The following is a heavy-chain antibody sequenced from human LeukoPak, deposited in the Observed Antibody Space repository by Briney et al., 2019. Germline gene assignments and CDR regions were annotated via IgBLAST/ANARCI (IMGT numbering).Heavy chain of an antibody. CDR2: MNPNSGNT. Sequence: ASVKVSCKASGYTFTSYDINWVRQATGQGLEWMGWMNPNSGNTGYAQKFQGRVTMTRNTSISTAYMELSSLRSEDTAVYYCARVGRRCSSTSCYAFDYWGQGTLVTVS. CDR1: GYTFTSYD. D-gene: IGHD2-2*01. J-gene: IGHJ4*02. V-gene: IGHV1-8*01. CDR3: ARVGRRCSSTSCYAFDY.